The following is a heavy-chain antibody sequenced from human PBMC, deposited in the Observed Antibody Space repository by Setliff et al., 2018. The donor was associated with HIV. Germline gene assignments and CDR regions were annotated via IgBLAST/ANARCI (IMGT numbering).Heavy chain of an antibody. CDR2: MYKGGET. CDR1: GFMFNIYE. D-gene: IGHD1-26*01. Sequence: PGGSLRLSCAASGFMFNIYEMNWVRQAPGKGLEWVALMYKGGETYYADFVKGRFTIARDNSKNTVSLQMTNLGTGDTAVYYCAKGGYGGSYYVAGYWGQGTLVTVSS. J-gene: IGHJ4*02. V-gene: IGHV3-66*02. CDR3: AKGGYGGSYYVAGY.